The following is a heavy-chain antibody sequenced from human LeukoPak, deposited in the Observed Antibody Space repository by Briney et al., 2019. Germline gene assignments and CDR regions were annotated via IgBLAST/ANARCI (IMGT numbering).Heavy chain of an antibody. CDR1: GFTFSSYE. J-gene: IGHJ5*02. Sequence: GGSLRVSCAASGFTFSSYEMNWVRQAPGKGLEWVSYISSSGSTIYYADSVKGGFTISRDNAKNSLYLKMNSLRAEDTAVYYCARDSSSGWYGRSDPWGQGTLVTVSS. CDR3: ARDSSSGWYGRSDP. D-gene: IGHD6-19*01. CDR2: ISSSGSTI. V-gene: IGHV3-48*03.